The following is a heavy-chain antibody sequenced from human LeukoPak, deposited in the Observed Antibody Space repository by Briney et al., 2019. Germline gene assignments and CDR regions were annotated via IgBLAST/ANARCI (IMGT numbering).Heavy chain of an antibody. Sequence: GGSLRLSCAASGFTFSSYSMNWVRQAPGKGLEWVSSISSSSYIYYADSVKGRFTISRDNAKNSLYLQMNSLRAEDTAVYYCARDLVADPITMVRGVIGGNDYWGQGTLVTVSS. J-gene: IGHJ4*02. CDR2: ISSSSYI. CDR3: ARDLVADPITMVRGVIGGNDY. D-gene: IGHD3-10*01. CDR1: GFTFSSYS. V-gene: IGHV3-21*01.